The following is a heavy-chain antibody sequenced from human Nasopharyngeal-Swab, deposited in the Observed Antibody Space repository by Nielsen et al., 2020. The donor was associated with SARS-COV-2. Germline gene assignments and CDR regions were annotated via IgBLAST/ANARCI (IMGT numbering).Heavy chain of an antibody. V-gene: IGHV4-34*01. J-gene: IGHJ4*02. D-gene: IGHD3-3*01. CDR2: INHSGST. CDR1: GGSFSGYY. Sequence: ESLKISCAVYGGSFSGYYWSWIRQPPGKGLEWIGEINHSGSTNYNPSLKSRVTISVDTSKNQFSLKLSSVTAADTAVYYCARREDTIFGVVTHFDYWGQGTLVTVSS. CDR3: ARREDTIFGVVTHFDY.